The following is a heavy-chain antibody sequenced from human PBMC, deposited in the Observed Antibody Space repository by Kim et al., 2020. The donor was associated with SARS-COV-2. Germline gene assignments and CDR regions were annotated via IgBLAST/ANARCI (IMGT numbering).Heavy chain of an antibody. V-gene: IGHV3-23*01. Sequence: GSLRLSCAASGFTFSNYAMSWVRQVPGLGLEWISAITASGGDTYHADSVRGRFTISRDNSRNTLYLQMYSLRAEDTAVYHCAKGSSSSRPYYFDYWGQGSLVSVSS. D-gene: IGHD6-13*01. CDR3: AKGSSSSRPYYFDY. CDR2: ITASGGDT. J-gene: IGHJ4*02. CDR1: GFTFSNYA.